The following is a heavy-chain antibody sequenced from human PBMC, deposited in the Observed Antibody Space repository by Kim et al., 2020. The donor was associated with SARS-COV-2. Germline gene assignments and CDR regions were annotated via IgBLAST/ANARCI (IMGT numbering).Heavy chain of an antibody. CDR2: ISSSSYT. CDR3: ARDPPLGYYDSSALSY. J-gene: IGHJ4*02. D-gene: IGHD3-22*01. CDR1: GFTFSDYY. Sequence: GGSLRLSCAASGFTFSDYYMSWIRQAPGKGLEWVSYISSSSYTNYADSVKGRFTISRDNAKNSLYLQMNSLRAEDTAVYYCARDPPLGYYDSSALSYWGQGTLVTVSS. V-gene: IGHV3-11*06.